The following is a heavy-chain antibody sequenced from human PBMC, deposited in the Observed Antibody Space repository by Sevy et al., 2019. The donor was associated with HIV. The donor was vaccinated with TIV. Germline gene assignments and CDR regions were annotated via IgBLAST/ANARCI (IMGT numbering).Heavy chain of an antibody. Sequence: GGSLRLSCAASGFTFSSYAMHWVRQAPGKGLEWVAVISYDGSNKYYADSVKGRFTISRDNSKNTLYLQMNSLRAEDTAVYYRARADLGYCSGGSCYNDYYYYYGMDVWGQGTTVTVSS. V-gene: IGHV3-30-3*01. CDR1: GFTFSSYA. CDR3: ARADLGYCSGGSCYNDYYYYYGMDV. CDR2: ISYDGSNK. J-gene: IGHJ6*02. D-gene: IGHD2-15*01.